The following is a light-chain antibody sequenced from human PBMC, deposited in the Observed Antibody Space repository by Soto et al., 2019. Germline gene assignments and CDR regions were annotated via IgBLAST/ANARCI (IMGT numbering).Light chain of an antibody. CDR2: DAS. CDR3: QQRSSWPQLT. J-gene: IGKJ4*01. V-gene: IGKV3-11*01. CDR1: QSVSSY. Sequence: EIVLTQSPATLSLSPGERATLSCRASQSVSSYLAWYQQKPGQAPRLLIYDASNRATGIPARFSGSGSGTDFTLTISSLEPEDFVVYYCQQRSSWPQLTFGGGTKVEIK.